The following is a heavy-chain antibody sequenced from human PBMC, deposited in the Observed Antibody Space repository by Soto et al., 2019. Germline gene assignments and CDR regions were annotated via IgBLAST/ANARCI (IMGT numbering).Heavy chain of an antibody. CDR1: GYTFTGYY. CDR2: INPNSGGT. V-gene: IGHV1-2*04. Sequence: ASVKVSCKASGYTFTGYYMHWVRQAPGQGLEWMGWINPNSGGTNYAQKFQGWVTMTRDTSISTAYMELSRLRSDDTAVYYCARDHCSSTSCYTTDAFDIWGQGTTVTVSS. J-gene: IGHJ3*02. CDR3: ARDHCSSTSCYTTDAFDI. D-gene: IGHD2-2*02.